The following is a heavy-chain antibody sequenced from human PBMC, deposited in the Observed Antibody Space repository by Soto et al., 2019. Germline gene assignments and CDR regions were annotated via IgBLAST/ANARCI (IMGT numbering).Heavy chain of an antibody. CDR3: ARGDCSGGSCYSGPFDY. CDR2: IYHSGST. V-gene: IGHV4-30-2*01. Sequence: SETLSLTCAVSGGSISSGGYSWSWIRQPPGKGLEWIGYIYHSGSTYYNPSLKSRVTISVDRSKNQFSLKLSSVTAADTAVYYCARGDCSGGSCYSGPFDYWGQGTLVTVSS. CDR1: GGSISSGGYS. D-gene: IGHD2-15*01. J-gene: IGHJ4*02.